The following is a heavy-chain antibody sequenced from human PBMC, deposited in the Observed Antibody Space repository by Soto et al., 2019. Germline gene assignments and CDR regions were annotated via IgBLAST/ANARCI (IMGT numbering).Heavy chain of an antibody. J-gene: IGHJ4*01. V-gene: IGHV4-30-4*01. CDR1: VGSISSGDYY. Sequence: QVQRQESGPGLVKPSQTLSLTCTVSVGSISSGDYYWSGIRQPPGKGLEWIGYIYYSGSNYYNPSLKSPVTISVDTSKNKFSLKLSSVTDADTALYYCASTSPMTTVTTIGYWGHGTLVTVS. D-gene: IGHD4-4*01. CDR3: ASTSPMTTVTTIGY. CDR2: IYYSGSN.